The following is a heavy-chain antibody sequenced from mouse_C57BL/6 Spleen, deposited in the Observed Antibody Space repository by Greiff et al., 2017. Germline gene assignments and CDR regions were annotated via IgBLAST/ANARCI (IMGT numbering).Heavy chain of an antibody. D-gene: IGHD2-1*01. CDR3: ARGYGNYHDY. CDR1: GFTFSDYG. CDR2: ISSGSSTI. J-gene: IGHJ2*01. V-gene: IGHV5-17*01. Sequence: EVKLMESGGGLVKPGGSLKLSCAASGFTFSDYGMHWVRQAPEKGLEWVAYISSGSSTIYYADTVKGRFTISRDNAKNTLFLQMTSLRSEDTAMYYCARGYGNYHDYWGQGTTLTVSS.